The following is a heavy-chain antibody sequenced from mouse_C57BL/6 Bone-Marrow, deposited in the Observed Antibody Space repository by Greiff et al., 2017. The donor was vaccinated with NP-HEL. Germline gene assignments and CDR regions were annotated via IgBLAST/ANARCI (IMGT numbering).Heavy chain of an antibody. Sequence: QVQLQQPGAELVMPGASVKLSCKASGYTFTSYWMHWVKQRPGQGLEWIGEIDPSDSYTNYNQKFKGKSTLTVDKSSSTAYMQLSSLTSEDSAVYYCASPFLYYGSSYESAYWGQGTLVTVSA. CDR2: IDPSDSYT. D-gene: IGHD1-1*01. J-gene: IGHJ3*01. CDR1: GYTFTSYW. V-gene: IGHV1-69*01. CDR3: ASPFLYYGSSYESAY.